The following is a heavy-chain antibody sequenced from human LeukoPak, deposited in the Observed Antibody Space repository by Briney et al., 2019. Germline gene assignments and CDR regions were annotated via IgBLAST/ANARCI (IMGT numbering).Heavy chain of an antibody. J-gene: IGHJ6*02. D-gene: IGHD3-3*01. CDR3: ARAANYYDFWSGYSYYYYGMDV. Sequence: GASVKVSCKASGYTFTSYDINWVRQATGQGLEWMGWMNPNSGNTGYAQKFQGRVTMTRNTSISTAYMELSSLRSEDTAVYYCARAANYYDFWSGYSYYYYGMDVWGQGTMVTVSS. V-gene: IGHV1-8*01. CDR1: GYTFTSYD. CDR2: MNPNSGNT.